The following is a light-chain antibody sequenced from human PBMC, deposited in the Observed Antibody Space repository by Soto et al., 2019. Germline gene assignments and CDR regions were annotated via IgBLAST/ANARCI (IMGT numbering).Light chain of an antibody. V-gene: IGKV3-20*01. CDR2: GAS. J-gene: IGKJ2*01. Sequence: IVLAQCPATRSLSPGERATLPCRSSQSVSSNHLAWYQQKPGQAPRLLIYGASRRATGIPDRFSGSGSGTEFTLTISRLAPEDFAVYYCQQYGRSTYTDGQGTKVDI. CDR3: QQYGRSTYT. CDR1: QSVSSNH.